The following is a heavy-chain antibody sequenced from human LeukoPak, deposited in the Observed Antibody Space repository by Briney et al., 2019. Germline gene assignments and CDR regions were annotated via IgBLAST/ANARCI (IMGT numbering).Heavy chain of an antibody. CDR2: IQHDGSIL. CDR3: ARDNGYGDLEDA. V-gene: IGHV3-30*03. D-gene: IGHD4-17*01. Sequence: GGSLRLSCAASGLTFSSHWMHWIRQAPAKGLEWVAAIQHDGSILYYADSVKGRFTISRDDSKNTLYLQMSSLRAEDTAVYYCARDNGYGDLEDAWGRGTLVTVSP. CDR1: GLTFSSHW. J-gene: IGHJ5*01.